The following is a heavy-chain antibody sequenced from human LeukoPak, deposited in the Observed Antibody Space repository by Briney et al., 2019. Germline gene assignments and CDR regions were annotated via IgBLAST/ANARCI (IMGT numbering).Heavy chain of an antibody. D-gene: IGHD3-9*01. CDR1: GGSISSGDYY. CDR3: ARAPTHYDILTALDY. Sequence: NPSQTLSLTCTVSGGSISSGDYYWSWIRQPPGKGLEWIGYIYYSGSTYYNPSLKSLVTISVDTSKNQFSLKMSSVTAADTAVYYCARAPTHYDILTALDYWGQGTLVTVSS. V-gene: IGHV4-30-4*08. J-gene: IGHJ4*02. CDR2: IYYSGST.